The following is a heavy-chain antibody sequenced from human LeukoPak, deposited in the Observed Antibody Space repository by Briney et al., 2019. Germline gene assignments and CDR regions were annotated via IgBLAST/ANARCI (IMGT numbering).Heavy chain of an antibody. CDR2: ISGSGGST. CDR3: AKVSGTVTRGYFDY. CDR1: GFTFSSYA. Sequence: GGSLRHCCAASGFTFSSYAMSWFRQAPGQELELASAISGSGGSTYYAESVKGRFTISRDNSKNTLYLQMNSLRAEDTAVYYCAKVSGTVTRGYFDYWGQGTLVTVSS. V-gene: IGHV3-23*01. D-gene: IGHD4-17*01. J-gene: IGHJ4*02.